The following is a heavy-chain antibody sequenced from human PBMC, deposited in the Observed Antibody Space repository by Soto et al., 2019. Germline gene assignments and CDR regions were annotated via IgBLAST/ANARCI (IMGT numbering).Heavy chain of an antibody. CDR1: GFTFSSYA. J-gene: IGHJ6*02. Sequence: PGGSLRLSCAASGFTFSSYAMHWVRQAPGKGLEWVAVISYDGSNKYYADSVKGRFTISRDNSKNTLYLQMNSLRAEDTAVYYCARDLDYDQRAMDVWGQGTTVTVSS. CDR3: ARDLDYDQRAMDV. V-gene: IGHV3-30-3*01. D-gene: IGHD3-3*01. CDR2: ISYDGSNK.